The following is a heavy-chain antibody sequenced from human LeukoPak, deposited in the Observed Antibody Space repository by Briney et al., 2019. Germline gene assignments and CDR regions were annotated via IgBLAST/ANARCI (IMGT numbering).Heavy chain of an antibody. J-gene: IGHJ4*02. Sequence: GGSPRLSCATPDFTFSHYWISWVRQAPGKGLEWVANIKQDGSERYYLDSVKGRFTISRDNPKNSLYLQVNSLRAEDTAVYYCAREWGQQHDYWGQGTLVTVSS. CDR2: IKQDGSER. V-gene: IGHV3-7*01. CDR3: AREWGQQHDY. CDR1: DFTFSHYW. D-gene: IGHD6-13*01.